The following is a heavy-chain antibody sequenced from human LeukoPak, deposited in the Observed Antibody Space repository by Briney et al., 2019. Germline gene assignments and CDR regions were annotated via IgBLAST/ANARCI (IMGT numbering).Heavy chain of an antibody. J-gene: IGHJ4*02. CDR3: ARDRAVAGYSSGSYSYFDY. D-gene: IGHD1-26*01. CDR1: GYSISSGNY. CDR2: IYHSGST. V-gene: IGHV4-38-2*02. Sequence: SETLSLTCTVSGYSISSGNYWGWIRQPPGKGLEWIGSIYHSGSTYYNPSLKSRVTISVDTSKNQFSLKLSSVTAADTAVYYCARDRAVAGYSSGSYSYFDYWGQGTLVTVSS.